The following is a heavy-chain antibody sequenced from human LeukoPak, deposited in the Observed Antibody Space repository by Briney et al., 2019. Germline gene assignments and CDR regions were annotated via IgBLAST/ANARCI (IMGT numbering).Heavy chain of an antibody. D-gene: IGHD3-16*01. J-gene: IGHJ4*02. CDR1: GGSISSYY. CDR2: IYYSGST. V-gene: IGHV4-59*01. Sequence: SETLSPTCTVSGGSISSYYWSWIRQPPGKGLEWIGYIYYSGSTNYNPSLKSRVTISVDTSKNQFSLKLNSMTTADTAVYYCTRGAGWLIDYWGQGILVTVSS. CDR3: TRGAGWLIDY.